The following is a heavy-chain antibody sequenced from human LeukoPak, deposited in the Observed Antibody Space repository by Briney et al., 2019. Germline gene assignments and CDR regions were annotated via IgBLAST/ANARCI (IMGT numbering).Heavy chain of an antibody. D-gene: IGHD3-3*01. V-gene: IGHV4-59*01. CDR1: GDSISSYY. CDR3: ARGAVEWLFDYDYYYMDV. Sequence: SETLSHACSLSGDSISSYYWNWLRQPPGKELEWIGYVYYNGGTNYNPSLKSRVTLSVDTSKNEFSLKLNSVTAADTALYYCARGAVEWLFDYDYYYMDVWGNGTTVIVSS. CDR2: VYYNGGT. J-gene: IGHJ6*03.